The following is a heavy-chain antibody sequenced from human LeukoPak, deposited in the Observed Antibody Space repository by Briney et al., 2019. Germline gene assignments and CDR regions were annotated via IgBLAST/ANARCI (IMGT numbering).Heavy chain of an antibody. CDR2: INPNGGAT. J-gene: IGHJ4*02. CDR3: ARLAFYDFWSGYLDS. V-gene: IGHV1-2*02. Sequence: ASVKVSRTASGYTFTGYYIHWLRQAPGQGLEHLRWINPNGGATKYTQKFQGRVTMTRDTSINTAYMELSSLRSDDTAVYYCARLAFYDFWSGYLDSWGQGTLVTVSS. CDR1: GYTFTGYY. D-gene: IGHD3-3*01.